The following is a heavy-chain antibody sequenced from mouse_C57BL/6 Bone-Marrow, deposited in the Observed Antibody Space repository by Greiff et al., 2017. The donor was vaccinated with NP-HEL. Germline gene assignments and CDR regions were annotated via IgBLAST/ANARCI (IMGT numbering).Heavy chain of an antibody. CDR1: GYTFTSYW. CDR2: IGPNSGGT. D-gene: IGHD1-1*01. Sequence: QVQLQQPGAELVKPGASVKLSCKASGYTFTSYWMHWVRQTPGRGLEWIGRIGPNSGGTKYNEKFKSKATLTVDKPYSTVYMQLSSLTSEDSAVYYCARHRGYYYFDYWGQGTTLTVSS. J-gene: IGHJ2*01. V-gene: IGHV1-72*01. CDR3: ARHRGYYYFDY.